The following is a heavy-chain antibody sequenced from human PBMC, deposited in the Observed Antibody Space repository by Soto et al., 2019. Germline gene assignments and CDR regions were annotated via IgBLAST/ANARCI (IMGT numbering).Heavy chain of an antibody. D-gene: IGHD6-6*01. CDR2: ISGSGGST. CDR1: GFTFSSYA. V-gene: IGHV3-23*01. J-gene: IGHJ4*02. CDR3: AKIKGGSSGTVKRGGYFDY. Sequence: GGSLRLSCAASGFTFSSYAMSWVRQAPGKGLEWVSAISGSGGSTYYADSVKGRFTISRDNSKNTLYLQMNSLRAEDTAVYYCAKIKGGSSGTVKRGGYFDYWGQGTLVTVSS.